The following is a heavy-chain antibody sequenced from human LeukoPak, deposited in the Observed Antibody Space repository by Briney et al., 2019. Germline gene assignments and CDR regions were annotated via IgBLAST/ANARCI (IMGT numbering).Heavy chain of an antibody. CDR2: ISYDGSNK. J-gene: IGHJ4*02. D-gene: IGHD3-10*01. Sequence: GRSLRLSCAASGLTFSGYAMHWVRQAPGKGLEWVAVISYDGSNKLSADSVKGRFTISRDNSKNTLYLQMNSLRAEDTAVYYCAKEGTMVRGLTLDQWGQGTLVTVSS. CDR3: AKEGTMVRGLTLDQ. CDR1: GLTFSGYA. V-gene: IGHV3-30*18.